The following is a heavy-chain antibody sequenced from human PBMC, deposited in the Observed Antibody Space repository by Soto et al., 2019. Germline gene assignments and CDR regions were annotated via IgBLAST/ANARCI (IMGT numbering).Heavy chain of an antibody. Sequence: QVRLQESGPGLVKPSESLSLTYTASGDSVSNYYWTWIRQPPGKGLEWIGYIYYSGSTNYNSSLKSRVIMSVDTSKNQFSLNLSSVTAADTAVYYCARQLVIWGQGTLVTVSS. J-gene: IGHJ4*02. V-gene: IGHV4-59*08. CDR1: GDSVSNYY. CDR3: ARQLVI. CDR2: IYYSGST.